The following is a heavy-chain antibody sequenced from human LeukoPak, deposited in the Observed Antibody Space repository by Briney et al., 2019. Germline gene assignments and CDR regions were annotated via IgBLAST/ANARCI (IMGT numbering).Heavy chain of an antibody. CDR2: ISAYNGNT. CDR3: ARVPTMVRGVIITVMDY. CDR1: GYTFTSYG. J-gene: IGHJ4*02. V-gene: IGHV1-18*01. Sequence: GASVKVSRKASGYTFTSYGISWVRQAPGQGLEWMGWISAYNGNTNYAQKLQGRVTMTTDTSTSTAYMELRSLRSDDTAVYYCARVPTMVRGVIITVMDYWGQGTLVTVSS. D-gene: IGHD3-10*01.